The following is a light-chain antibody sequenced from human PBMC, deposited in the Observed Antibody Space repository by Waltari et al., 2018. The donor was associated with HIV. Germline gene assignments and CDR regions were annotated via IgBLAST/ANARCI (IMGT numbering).Light chain of an antibody. CDR3: QQRSDWPPLT. V-gene: IGKV3-11*01. CDR1: QSVDNY. J-gene: IGKJ4*01. Sequence: EIVLTQSPATLSLSQGERATLSCRTSQSVDNYLAWYQQKPGQAPRLLIYDASTRATGVPARFSGSGSGTDFTLTISSLEPEDSAVYYCQQRSDWPPLTFGGGSKVEIK. CDR2: DAS.